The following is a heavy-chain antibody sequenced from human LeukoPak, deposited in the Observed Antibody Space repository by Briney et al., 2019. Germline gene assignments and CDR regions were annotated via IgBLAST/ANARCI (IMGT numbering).Heavy chain of an antibody. V-gene: IGHV3-7*01. J-gene: IGHJ4*02. CDR1: GFTFIAHW. Sequence: GGSLRLSCAASGFTFIAHWMSWVRQAPGKGLKWVANIQEDGNAKNYVASVEGRFTISRDNAKNSLYLQMNSLRAEDTAMYYCARATYGEQLLFESWGQGTLVTVSS. CDR2: IQEDGNAK. CDR3: ARATYGEQLLFES. D-gene: IGHD6-6*01.